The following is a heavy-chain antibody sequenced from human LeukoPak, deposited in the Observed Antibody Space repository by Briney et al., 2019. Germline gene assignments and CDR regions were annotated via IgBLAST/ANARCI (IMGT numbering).Heavy chain of an antibody. V-gene: IGHV4-59*08. Sequence: SETLSLTCTVSGGSISSYYWSCIRQPPGKGLEWIGYIYYSGSANYNPSLKSRVTISVDTSKNQFSLKLSSVTAADTAVYYCATVTYDVLTGYSLQWGQGTLVTVSS. J-gene: IGHJ4*02. CDR1: GGSISSYY. CDR3: ATVTYDVLTGYSLQ. CDR2: IYYSGSA. D-gene: IGHD3-9*01.